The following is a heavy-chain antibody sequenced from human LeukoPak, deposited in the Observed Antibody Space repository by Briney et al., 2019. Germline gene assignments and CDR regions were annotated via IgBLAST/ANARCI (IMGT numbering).Heavy chain of an antibody. Sequence: PSETLSLTCAVYGGSFGGYYWSWIRQPPGKGLEWIGEINHSGSTNYNPSLKSRVTISVDTSKNQFSLKLSSVTAADTAVYYCARDPRSHYYGSGSLFHFDYWGQGTLVTVSS. D-gene: IGHD3-10*01. CDR3: ARDPRSHYYGSGSLFHFDY. CDR1: GGSFGGYY. CDR2: INHSGST. V-gene: IGHV4-34*01. J-gene: IGHJ4*02.